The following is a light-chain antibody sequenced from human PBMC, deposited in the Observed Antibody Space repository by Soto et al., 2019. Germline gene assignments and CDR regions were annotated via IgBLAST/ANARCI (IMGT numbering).Light chain of an antibody. CDR1: QGVTTN. V-gene: IGKV3-15*01. J-gene: IGKJ5*01. CDR2: DAS. CDR3: QQYNNWPFT. Sequence: EIVLTQSPATLSVSPGESATRSCRAGQGVTTNFAWYQQKSGQSPRLLIYDASIRATGVPARFSSSGSETDFTLTISGLQSEDSAVYFCQQYNNWPFTFGQGTKVEIK.